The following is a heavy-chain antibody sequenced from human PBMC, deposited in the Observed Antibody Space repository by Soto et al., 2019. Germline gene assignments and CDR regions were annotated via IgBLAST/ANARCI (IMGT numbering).Heavy chain of an antibody. Sequence: SETRSLTCTFSVVSISSGGYYCSWIRQHPWKGLEWIGYIYYSGSTYYNPSLKSRVTISVDTSKNQFSLKLSSVTAADTAVYYCARDRRVIHYDFRSGPDVWGQGTTVTVSS. CDR3: ARDRRVIHYDFRSGPDV. V-gene: IGHV4-31*03. D-gene: IGHD3-3*01. CDR1: VVSISSGGYY. CDR2: IYYSGST. J-gene: IGHJ6*02.